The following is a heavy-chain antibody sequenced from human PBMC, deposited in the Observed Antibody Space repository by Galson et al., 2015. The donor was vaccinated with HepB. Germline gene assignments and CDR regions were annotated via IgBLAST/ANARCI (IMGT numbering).Heavy chain of an antibody. D-gene: IGHD4-11*01. J-gene: IGHJ6*04. CDR1: GGTFSSYA. V-gene: IGHV1-69*13. CDR3: ARDLRGLQCQHGMDV. CDR2: IIPIFGTA. Sequence: SVKVSCKASGGTFSSYAISWVRQAPGQGLEWMGGIIPIFGTANYAQKFQGRITITADESTSTAYMELSSLRSEDTAVYYCARDLRGLQCQHGMDVWGKGTTVTVSS.